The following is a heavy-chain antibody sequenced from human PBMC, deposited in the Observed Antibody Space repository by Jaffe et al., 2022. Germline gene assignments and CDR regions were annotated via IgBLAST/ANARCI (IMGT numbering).Heavy chain of an antibody. V-gene: IGHV4-38-2*02. D-gene: IGHD4-17*01. CDR1: GFSITSGYY. CDR3: AREYGDYHGSYYLDY. J-gene: IGHJ4*02. Sequence: QVQLQESGPGLVKPSETLSLTCVVSGFSITSGYYWGWIRQPPGKGLEWIANIYHSGSTYYNPSLKSRVTISVDTSKNQFSLKLSSVTAADTAVYYCAREYGDYHGSYYLDYWGQGTLVTVSS. CDR2: IYHSGST.